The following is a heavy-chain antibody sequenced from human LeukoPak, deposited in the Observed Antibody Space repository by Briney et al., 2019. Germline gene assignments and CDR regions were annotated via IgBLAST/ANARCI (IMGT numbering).Heavy chain of an antibody. CDR3: ARHRWMEVYGSGSYYVDY. Sequence: SETLSLTCAVSGGSISSGGYYWSWIRQHPGKGLEWIGCIYYSARYYYNPSLKSRVTISVDTSKNQFSLKRSSVTAAETAVYYCARHRWMEVYGSGSYYVDYWGEGTLVTVST. CDR2: IYYSARY. J-gene: IGHJ4*02. D-gene: IGHD3-10*01. V-gene: IGHV4-31*11. CDR1: GGSISSGGYY.